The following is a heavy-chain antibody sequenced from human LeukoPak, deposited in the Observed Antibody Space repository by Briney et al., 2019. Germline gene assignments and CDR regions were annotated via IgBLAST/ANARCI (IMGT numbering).Heavy chain of an antibody. D-gene: IGHD3-10*01. J-gene: IGHJ4*02. Sequence: GEPLKISCKTSGLRFADYWIPWVRQMPGKSLEWMGIVYRRDSDPRYSPAFQGQDPISADKTNNSAYLQCNALKASGSAIYYCARHRAGSPWYSDLDFWGQGTLVSVSS. V-gene: IGHV5-51*01. CDR1: GLRFADYW. CDR2: VYRRDSDP. CDR3: ARHRAGSPWYSDLDF.